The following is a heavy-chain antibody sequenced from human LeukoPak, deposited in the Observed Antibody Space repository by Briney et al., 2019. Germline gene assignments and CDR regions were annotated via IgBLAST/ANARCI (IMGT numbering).Heavy chain of an antibody. CDR3: ARDEAGSGWSQRHFDY. Sequence: SQTLSLTCAISGDSVSSNSAAWNWIRQSPSRGLEWLGRTFYRSRWYYDYAVSVKSRITINPVTSKNQFSLQLNSVTPEDTAVYYCARDEAGSGWSQRHFDYGGQGTLVTVSS. J-gene: IGHJ4*02. V-gene: IGHV6-1*01. D-gene: IGHD6-19*01. CDR2: TFYRSRWYY. CDR1: GDSVSSNSAA.